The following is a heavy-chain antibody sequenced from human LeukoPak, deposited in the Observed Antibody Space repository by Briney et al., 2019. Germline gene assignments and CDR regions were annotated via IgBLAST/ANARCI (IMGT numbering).Heavy chain of an antibody. J-gene: IGHJ4*02. D-gene: IGHD3-10*01. CDR3: AKVAKYYYGPETYYFFEQ. CDR1: GFPFSTYW. CDR2: INQDGTEK. Sequence: GGSLRLSCAASGFPFSTYWMSWVRQAPGKGLEWVANINQDGTEKYYVDSVKGRFTISRDYAKNSLYLQMNSLRVEDTAVYYCAKVAKYYYGPETYYFFEQWGQGAPVTASS. V-gene: IGHV3-7*01.